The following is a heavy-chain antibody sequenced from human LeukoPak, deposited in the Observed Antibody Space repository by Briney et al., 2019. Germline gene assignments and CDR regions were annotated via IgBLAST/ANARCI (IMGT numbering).Heavy chain of an antibody. J-gene: IGHJ5*02. CDR3: ASLRVDP. D-gene: IGHD4-17*01. CDR2: ITKSGRDT. Sequence: GGSLRLSCAASGFTVSSNYMSWVRQAPGKGLEWVSDITKSGRDTYYADSVKGRFTISRDNAKNSLYLQMNSLRAEDTAVYYCASLRVDPWGQGTLVTVSS. CDR1: GFTVSSNY. V-gene: IGHV3-11*06.